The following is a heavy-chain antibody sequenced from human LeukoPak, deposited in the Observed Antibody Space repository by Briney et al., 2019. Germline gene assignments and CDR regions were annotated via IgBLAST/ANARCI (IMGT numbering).Heavy chain of an antibody. D-gene: IGHD3-10*01. V-gene: IGHV3-23*01. CDR1: GFTFSSFG. CDR2: ISGGGAST. Sequence: GGSLRLSCAASGFTFSSFGMNWVRQTPWKGLEWVSSISGGGASTYYADSVKGRFTISRDNSKNTLYLQMNSLRAEDTAVYYCTKKAYYGSGSAFDYWGQGTLVTVSS. CDR3: TKKAYYGSGSAFDY. J-gene: IGHJ4*02.